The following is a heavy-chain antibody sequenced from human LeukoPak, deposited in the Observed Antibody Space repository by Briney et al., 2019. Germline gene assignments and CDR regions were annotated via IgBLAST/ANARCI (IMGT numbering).Heavy chain of an antibody. D-gene: IGHD6-13*01. Sequence: GGSLRLSCAASGFTFSSYAMSWVRQAPGKGLEWVSAISGSGGSTYYADSVKGRFTISRDNSKNTLYLQMNSLRAEDTAVYYCAKSRTWYSSSWERDYWGQGTLVTVSS. J-gene: IGHJ4*02. CDR2: ISGSGGST. V-gene: IGHV3-23*01. CDR3: AKSRTWYSSSWERDY. CDR1: GFTFSSYA.